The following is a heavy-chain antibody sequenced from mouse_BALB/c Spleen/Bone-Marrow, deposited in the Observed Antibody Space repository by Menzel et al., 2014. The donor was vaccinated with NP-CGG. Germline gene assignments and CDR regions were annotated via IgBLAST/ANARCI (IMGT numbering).Heavy chain of an antibody. CDR2: ISSGGSYT. V-gene: IGHV5-6-4*01. D-gene: IGHD2-14*01. CDR3: TRSYYRYDEEAWFAY. CDR1: GFTFSSYT. J-gene: IGHJ3*01. Sequence: DVMLVESGGGLVKPGGSLKLSRAASGFTFSSYTMSWVRQTPEKRLEWVATISSGGSYTYYPDSVKGRFTISRDNAKNTLYLQMSSLKSEDTAMYYCTRSYYRYDEEAWFAYWGQGTLVTVSA.